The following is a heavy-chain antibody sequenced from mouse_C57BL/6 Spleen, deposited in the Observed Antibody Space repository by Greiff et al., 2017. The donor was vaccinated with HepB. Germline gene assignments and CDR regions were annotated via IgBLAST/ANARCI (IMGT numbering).Heavy chain of an antibody. CDR2: IYPGDGDT. V-gene: IGHV1-82*01. J-gene: IGHJ3*01. Sequence: VQLQQSGPELVKPGASVKISCKASGYAFSSSWMNWVKQRPGKGLEWIGRIYPGDGDTNYNGKFKGKATLTADKSSSTAYMQLSSLTSEDSAVYYCARKGGNSLFADWGQGTLVTVSA. CDR1: GYAFSSSW. CDR3: ARKGGNSLFAD. D-gene: IGHD2-1*01.